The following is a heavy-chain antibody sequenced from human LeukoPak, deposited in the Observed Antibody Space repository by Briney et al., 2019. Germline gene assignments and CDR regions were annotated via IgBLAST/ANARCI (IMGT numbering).Heavy chain of an antibody. CDR1: GYTFTSYY. J-gene: IGHJ6*03. Sequence: ASVKVSCKASGYTFTSYYMHWERQAPGQGLEWMGIINPSGGSTSYAQKFQGRVTMTRDTSTSTVYMELSSLRSEDTAVYYCARGRDGYNSLFGGYYYMDVWGKGTTVTVSS. D-gene: IGHD5-24*01. CDR2: INPSGGST. V-gene: IGHV1-46*01. CDR3: ARGRDGYNSLFGGYYYMDV.